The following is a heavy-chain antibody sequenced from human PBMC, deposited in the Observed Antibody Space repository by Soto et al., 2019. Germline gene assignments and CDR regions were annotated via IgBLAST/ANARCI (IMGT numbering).Heavy chain of an antibody. Sequence: QLQLQESGSGLVKPSQTLSLTCAVSGGSISSGGYSWSWIRQPPGKGLEWIGYIYHSGSTYYNPSLKSRVSLSVDRSKNQSSLKLSSVTAADTAVYFCARASTTVTTLDYWGQGTLVTVSS. J-gene: IGHJ4*02. CDR3: ARASTTVTTLDY. V-gene: IGHV4-30-2*01. CDR2: IYHSGST. D-gene: IGHD4-17*01. CDR1: GGSISSGGYS.